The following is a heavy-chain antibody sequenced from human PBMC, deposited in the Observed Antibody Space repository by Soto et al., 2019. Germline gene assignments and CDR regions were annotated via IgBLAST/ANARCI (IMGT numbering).Heavy chain of an antibody. Sequence: QVQLVQSGADVKKPGTSVKVSCKAAGYSFTNYCMYWVRQAPGQGLEGMGMINPRTGSTRYAQKFQDRVTLTRDTSTTTVYRELSTLISDDTAVYYCARDGGLLTASWHYDRWGPGTLVTVSS. CDR3: ARDGGLLTASWHYDR. CDR2: INPRTGST. CDR1: GYSFTNYC. V-gene: IGHV1-46*01. D-gene: IGHD2-15*01. J-gene: IGHJ2*01.